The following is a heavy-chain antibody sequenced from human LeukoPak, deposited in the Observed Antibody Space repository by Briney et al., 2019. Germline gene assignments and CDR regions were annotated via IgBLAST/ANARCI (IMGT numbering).Heavy chain of an antibody. D-gene: IGHD3-3*01. CDR1: GFTFSSYA. CDR3: AREYYDFWSGYYKY. CDR2: ISYDGSNK. J-gene: IGHJ4*02. Sequence: GGSLRLSCAASGFTFSSYAMHWVRQAPGKGLEWVAVISYDGSNKYYADSVKGRFTISRDNSKNTLYLQMNSLRAEDTAVYYCAREYYDFWSGYYKYWGQGTLVTVSS. V-gene: IGHV3-30-3*01.